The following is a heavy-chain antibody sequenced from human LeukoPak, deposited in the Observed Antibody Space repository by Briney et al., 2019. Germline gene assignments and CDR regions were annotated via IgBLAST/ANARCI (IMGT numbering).Heavy chain of an antibody. CDR2: IYHSGST. D-gene: IGHD2-21*01. Sequence: PSETLSLTCTVAGYSISSGYYWGWIRQPPGKGLEWIGTIYHSGSTYYNPSLKSRVTISVDTSKNQFSLKLSSVTAADTAVYYCARRTLWTLIHVYYYGMDVWRQGTTVTVSS. CDR3: ARRTLWTLIHVYYYGMDV. V-gene: IGHV4-38-2*02. J-gene: IGHJ6*02. CDR1: GYSISSGYY.